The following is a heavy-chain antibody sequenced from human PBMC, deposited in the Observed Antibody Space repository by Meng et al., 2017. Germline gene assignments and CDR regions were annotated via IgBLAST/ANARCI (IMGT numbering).Heavy chain of an antibody. J-gene: IGHJ4*02. D-gene: IGHD1-14*01. Sequence: GESVGASDQPGGSVRLSCEGSGFTVSSYYRGWVRQAPGKGLEWVSVLYSDGATYYGGSVQGRLSISRDNFKNTVYLQMHSLRAEDTAVYYCVKSGRVGTPGGLWGQGTVVTVSS. CDR2: LYSDGAT. CDR1: GFTVSSYY. V-gene: IGHV3-66*02. CDR3: VKSGRVGTPGGL.